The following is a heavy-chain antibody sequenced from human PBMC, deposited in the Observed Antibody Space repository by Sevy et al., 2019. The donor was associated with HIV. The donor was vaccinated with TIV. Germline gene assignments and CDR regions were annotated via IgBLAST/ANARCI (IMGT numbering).Heavy chain of an antibody. Sequence: GGSLRLSCAASGFTFSSYSMNWVRQAPGKGLEWVSYISSSSSTIYYADSVKGRFTISRDNAKNSLYLQMNSLRAEDTALYYCAGVRAAAGTDYWGQRTLVTVSS. CDR3: AGVRAAAGTDY. V-gene: IGHV3-48*01. CDR1: GFTFSSYS. J-gene: IGHJ4*02. CDR2: ISSSSSTI. D-gene: IGHD6-13*01.